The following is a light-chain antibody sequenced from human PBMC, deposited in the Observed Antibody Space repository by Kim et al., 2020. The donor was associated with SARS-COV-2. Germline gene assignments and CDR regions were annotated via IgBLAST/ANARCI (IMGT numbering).Light chain of an antibody. Sequence: QSALTQPPSVSGSPGQSVTISCTGSSSDVGRYNRVSWYQQPPGTAPELMIYEVTNRPSGVPDRFSGSKSGNTASLTISGLQAEDEADYYCCSYTSSNTWVFGGGTQVTVL. V-gene: IGLV2-18*02. CDR1: SSDVGRYNR. CDR3: CSYTSSNTWV. CDR2: EVT. J-gene: IGLJ3*02.